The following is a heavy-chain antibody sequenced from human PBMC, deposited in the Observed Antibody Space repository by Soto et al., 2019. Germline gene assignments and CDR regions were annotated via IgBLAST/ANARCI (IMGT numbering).Heavy chain of an antibody. D-gene: IGHD3-3*01. CDR1: GLTFSSYS. V-gene: IGHV3-48*01. CDR2: ISSSSSTI. CDR3: ASETDYDFLSGYSHYMDV. Sequence: GGSLRLSCAASGLTFSSYSMNWVRQAKGKGLEWVSYISSSSSTIYYADSVKGRFAISRDNAKNSLYLQMNSLRAEDTAVYYCASETDYDFLSGYSHYMDVWGKGTTVTVSS. J-gene: IGHJ6*03.